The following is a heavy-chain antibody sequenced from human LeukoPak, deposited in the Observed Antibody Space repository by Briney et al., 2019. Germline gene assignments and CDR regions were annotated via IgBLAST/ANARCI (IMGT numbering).Heavy chain of an antibody. CDR3: ARVGCSSTSCYSKGNFFDY. Sequence: GASVKVSCKASGGTFSSYAISWLRQAPGQGLEWMGGIIPIFGTANYAQKFQGRVTITADESTSTAYMELSSLRSEDTAVYYCARVGCSSTSCYSKGNFFDYWGQGTLVTVSS. V-gene: IGHV1-69*13. J-gene: IGHJ4*02. CDR2: IIPIFGTA. D-gene: IGHD2-2*02. CDR1: GGTFSSYA.